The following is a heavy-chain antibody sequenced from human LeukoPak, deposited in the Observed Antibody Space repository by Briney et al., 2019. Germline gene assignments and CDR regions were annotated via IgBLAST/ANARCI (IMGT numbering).Heavy chain of an antibody. CDR3: ARDPSGSYSYFDY. CDR1: GYSISSGYY. V-gene: IGHV4-38-2*02. J-gene: IGHJ4*02. Sequence: PSETLSLTCTVSGYSISSGYYWGWIRQPPGKGLEWIGSIYHSGSTQYNPSLKSRVTIPVDTSKNQFSLKLSSVTAADTAVYYCARDPSGSYSYFDYWGQGTLVTVSS. D-gene: IGHD1-26*01. CDR2: IYHSGST.